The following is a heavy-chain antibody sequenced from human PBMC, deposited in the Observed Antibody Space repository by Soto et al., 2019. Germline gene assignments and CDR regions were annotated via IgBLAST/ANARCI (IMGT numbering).Heavy chain of an antibody. D-gene: IGHD2-15*01. J-gene: IGHJ3*01. CDR1: GGSISSSNW. CDR3: ARPGGPYCSGGSCYPRGNFDL. Sequence: QVQLQESGPGLVKPSGTLSLTCVVSGGSISSSNWWRWVRQPPGKGLECIGDIYHSGSTNYNPSFSSRVTISVDTSKNQFSLKLNSVTAADTAVYYCARPGGPYCSGGSCYPRGNFDLWGQRTMVTVSS. V-gene: IGHV4-4*02. CDR2: IYHSGST.